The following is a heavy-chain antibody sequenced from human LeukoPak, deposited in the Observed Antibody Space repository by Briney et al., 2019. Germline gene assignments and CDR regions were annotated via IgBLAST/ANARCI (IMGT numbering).Heavy chain of an antibody. V-gene: IGHV4-59*01. CDR3: ARSRSLARIAAAGAFAVYYYMDV. D-gene: IGHD6-13*01. J-gene: IGHJ6*03. CDR1: GGSISSXX. CDR2: XXXSGST. Sequence: SETXXLXYTVSGGSISSXXXXWXRXPPGKXXXXXXXXXXSGSTNYNPSLKSRVTISVDTSKNQFSLKLSSVTAADTAVYYCARSRSLARIAAAGAFAVYYYMDVWGKGTTVTVSS.